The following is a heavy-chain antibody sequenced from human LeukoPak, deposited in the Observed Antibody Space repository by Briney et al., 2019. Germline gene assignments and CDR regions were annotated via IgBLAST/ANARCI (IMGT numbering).Heavy chain of an antibody. CDR1: GGSISTSSYY. J-gene: IGHJ4*02. CDR3: ASVPHDYGDLPDY. D-gene: IGHD4-17*01. CDR2: IYYSGST. V-gene: IGHV4-61*01. Sequence: SETLSLTCSVSGGSISTSSYYWSWIRQPPGKGLEWIGYIYYSGSTNYNSSLKSRVTISVDTSKNQFSLKLSSVTAADTAVYYCASVPHDYGDLPDYWGQGTLVTVSS.